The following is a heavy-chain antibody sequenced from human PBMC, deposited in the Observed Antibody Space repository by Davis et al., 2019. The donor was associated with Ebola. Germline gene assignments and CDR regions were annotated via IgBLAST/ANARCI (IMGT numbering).Heavy chain of an antibody. CDR1: GYTFTTYD. J-gene: IGHJ3*02. Sequence: ASVKVSCKASGYTFTTYDISWVRQAPGQGLEWMGWINAGNGNTKYSQKFQGRVTMTTDTSTSTAYMELRSLRSDDTAVYYCARDSKAAFDIWGQGTMVTVSS. V-gene: IGHV1-18*04. CDR3: ARDSKAAFDI. CDR2: INAGNGNT.